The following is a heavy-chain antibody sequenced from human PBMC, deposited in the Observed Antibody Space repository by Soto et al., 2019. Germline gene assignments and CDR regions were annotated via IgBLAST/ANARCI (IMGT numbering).Heavy chain of an antibody. D-gene: IGHD6-25*01. CDR3: AKAQRMVSIPSNIDY. CDR1: GFTFSSYA. Sequence: EVQLLESGGGLVQPGGSLRLSCAASGFTFSSYAMSWVRQAPGKGLEWASAITYTGGSTYYADSVKGRFTISRDNSKTPVYLQMDSLRAEDTAVYYCAKAQRMVSIPSNIDYWGQGALVTVSS. CDR2: ITYTGGST. J-gene: IGHJ4*02. V-gene: IGHV3-23*01.